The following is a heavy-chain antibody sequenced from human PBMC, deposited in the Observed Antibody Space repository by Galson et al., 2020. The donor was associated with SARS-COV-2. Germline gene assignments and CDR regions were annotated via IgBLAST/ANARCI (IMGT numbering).Heavy chain of an antibody. CDR2: ISSSSSYI. CDR3: ARVTSPTTIFGVVIIPGYFDY. D-gene: IGHD3-3*01. J-gene: IGHJ4*02. V-gene: IGHV3-21*01. Sequence: GESLKISCAASGFTFSSYSMNWVRQAPGKGLEWVSSISSSSSYIYYADSVKGRFTISRDNAKNSLYLQMNSLRAEDTAVYYCARVTSPTTIFGVVIIPGYFDYWGQGTLVTVSS. CDR1: GFTFSSYS.